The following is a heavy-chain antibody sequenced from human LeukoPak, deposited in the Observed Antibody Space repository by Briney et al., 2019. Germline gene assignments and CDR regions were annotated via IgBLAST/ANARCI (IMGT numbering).Heavy chain of an antibody. Sequence: GGSLRLSCAASGFTFSSYRMNWVRQAPGKGLEWVSSISSSSSYIYYADSVKGRFTISRDSAKKSLYLQINSLRAEDTAVYYCSRDPRVLDYWGQGTLVTVSS. V-gene: IGHV3-21*04. CDR3: SRDPRVLDY. J-gene: IGHJ4*02. CDR1: GFTFSSYR. CDR2: ISSSSSYI.